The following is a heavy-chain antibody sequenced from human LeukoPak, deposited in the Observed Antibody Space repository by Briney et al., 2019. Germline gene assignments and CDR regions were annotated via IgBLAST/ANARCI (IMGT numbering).Heavy chain of an antibody. CDR1: GYTFTSYY. CDR3: ARAVGRANWFDP. D-gene: IGHD1-14*01. V-gene: IGHV1-46*01. CDR2: INPSGGST. Sequence: ASVKVSCKASGYTFTSYYMHWVRQAPGQGLEWMGIINPSGGSTSYAQKFQGRVTMTRDTSTSTVYMELSSLRPEDTAVYYCARAVGRANWFDPWGQGTLVTVSS. J-gene: IGHJ5*02.